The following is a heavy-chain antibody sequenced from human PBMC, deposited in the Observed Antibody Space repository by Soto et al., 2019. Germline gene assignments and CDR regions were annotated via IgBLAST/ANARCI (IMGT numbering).Heavy chain of an antibody. D-gene: IGHD2-21*02. J-gene: IGHJ3*01. CDR3: AKSLVTPSDAFDL. V-gene: IGHV3-23*01. Sequence: GGSLRLSCAASGFTFGNYAMNWVRQAPGKGLEWISSISDPGTSTYYANSVKGRFSMSRYNSKNTLFLQMNRLRADDTAVYFCAKSLVTPSDAFDLWGRGTLVTVSS. CDR1: GFTFGNYA. CDR2: ISDPGTST.